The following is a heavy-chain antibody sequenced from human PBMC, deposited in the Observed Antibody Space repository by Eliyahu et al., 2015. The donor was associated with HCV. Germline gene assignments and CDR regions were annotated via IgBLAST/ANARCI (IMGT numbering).Heavy chain of an antibody. CDR3: AKDLYSSGWSPGY. Sequence: SSYGMHWVRQAPGKGLEWVAVTSYDGSNKYYAVSVKGRFTISRDNSKNTLYLQMNSLRAEDTAVYYCAKDLYSSGWSPGYWGQGTLVTVSS. J-gene: IGHJ4*02. V-gene: IGHV3-30*18. D-gene: IGHD6-19*01. CDR1: SSYG. CDR2: TSYDGSNK.